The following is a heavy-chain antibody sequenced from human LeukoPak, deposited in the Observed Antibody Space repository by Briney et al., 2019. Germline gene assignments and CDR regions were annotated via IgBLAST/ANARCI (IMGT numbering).Heavy chain of an antibody. CDR3: ARTGYYNGHDF. Sequence: GGSLRLSCAASGFTFSSYGIHWVRQAPGKGLEWVAFIRYDGSHKYSADSVKGRFTISRDNAKNTLYLQMNSLRAEDTAVYYCARTGYYNGHDFWGQGTLVTVSP. J-gene: IGHJ4*02. CDR1: GFTFSSYG. D-gene: IGHD5-24*01. V-gene: IGHV3-30*02. CDR2: IRYDGSHK.